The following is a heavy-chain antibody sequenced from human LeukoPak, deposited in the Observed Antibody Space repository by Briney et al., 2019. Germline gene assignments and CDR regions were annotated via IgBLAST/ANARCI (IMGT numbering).Heavy chain of an antibody. CDR3: ARDPMYNGGNSGAFDF. D-gene: IGHD4-23*01. J-gene: IGHJ3*01. CDR2: ISGSGAT. V-gene: IGHV3-11*01. CDR1: GSTFSDHF. Sequence: PGGSLRLSCAASGSTFSDHFMTWIRQAPGKGLEWISYISGSGATYYAASVKGRFTISRDNAQNSLWLQMSSLRAEDTAVYYCARDPMYNGGNSGAFDFWGQGTLVTVSS.